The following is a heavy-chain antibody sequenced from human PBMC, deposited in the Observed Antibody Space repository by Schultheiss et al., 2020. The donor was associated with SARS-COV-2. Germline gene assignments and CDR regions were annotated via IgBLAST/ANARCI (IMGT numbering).Heavy chain of an antibody. CDR1: GGSISSGSYY. D-gene: IGHD4-17*01. J-gene: IGHJ4*02. CDR2: IYYNGST. V-gene: IGHV4-30-2*03. CDR3: ARSRTVTTYFPDLYFDY. Sequence: LRLSCAVSGGSISSGSYYWSWIRQPPGKGLEWIGYIYYNGSTYYNPSLKSRVTISVDTSKNQFSLKLSSVTAADTAVYYCARSRTVTTYFPDLYFDYWGQGTLVTVSS.